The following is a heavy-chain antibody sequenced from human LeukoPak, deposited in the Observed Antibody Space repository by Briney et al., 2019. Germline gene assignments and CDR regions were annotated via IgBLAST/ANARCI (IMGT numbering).Heavy chain of an antibody. V-gene: IGHV3-23*01. D-gene: IGHD6-19*01. CDR1: GFAFSSFA. CDR3: AKDFLRWGSGWSGGVDY. CDR2: IRGSGGIT. J-gene: IGHJ4*02. Sequence: GGSLRLSRTASGFAFSSFAMSWVRQAPGKGLEWVSGIRGSGGITYYADSVKGRFTISRDNSKNTLYLQMDSLRVEDTAVYYCAKDFLRWGSGWSGGVDYWGQGSLVTFSS.